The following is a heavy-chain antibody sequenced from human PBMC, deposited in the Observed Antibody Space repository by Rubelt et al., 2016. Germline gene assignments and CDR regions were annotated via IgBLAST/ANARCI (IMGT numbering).Heavy chain of an antibody. CDR2: ISSSGDST. CDR3: ARGNVVGILDGFEI. Sequence: NRGEWVSAISSSGDSTYYVDSVKGRFTISRDNSKNTLYLQMNSLRAEDTAVYHCARGNVVGILDGFEIWGQGTTVTVSS. V-gene: IGHV3-23*01. J-gene: IGHJ3*02. D-gene: IGHD2-21*01.